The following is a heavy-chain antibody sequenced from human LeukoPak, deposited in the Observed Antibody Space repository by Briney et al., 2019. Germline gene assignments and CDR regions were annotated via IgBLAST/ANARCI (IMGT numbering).Heavy chain of an antibody. CDR2: INPNSGGT. CDR3: ARLVGATNAFDI. CDR1: GYTFTGYY. V-gene: IGHV1-2*02. J-gene: IGHJ3*02. D-gene: IGHD1-26*01. Sequence: GASVKVSRKASGYTFTGYYMHWVRQAPGQGLEWTGWINPNSGGTNYAQKFQGRVTMTRDTSISTAYMELSRLRSDDTAVYYCARLVGATNAFDIWGQGTMVTVSS.